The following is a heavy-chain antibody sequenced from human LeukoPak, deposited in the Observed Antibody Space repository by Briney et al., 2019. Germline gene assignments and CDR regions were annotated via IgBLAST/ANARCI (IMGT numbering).Heavy chain of an antibody. CDR3: ARGGYCSGGACYSYFQH. CDR1: GYNFPNHW. J-gene: IGHJ1*01. V-gene: IGHV5-51*01. Sequence: GESLKISCKGSGYNFPNHWIGWVRQMPGKGLEWMGIIYPDDSDTKYSPSFQGQVTISADKSISTAYLQWNSLKASDIAIYYCARGGYCSGGACYSYFQHWGQGTLFTVSS. D-gene: IGHD2-15*01. CDR2: IYPDDSDT.